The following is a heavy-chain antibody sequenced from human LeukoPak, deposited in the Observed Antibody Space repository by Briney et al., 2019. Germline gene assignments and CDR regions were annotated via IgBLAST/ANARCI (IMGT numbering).Heavy chain of an antibody. CDR2: IYSRDSDS. V-gene: IGHV5-51*01. D-gene: IGHD2-15*01. CDR1: GYSFTSYW. CDR3: ARRGYCSGGNCFSSAFDV. Sequence: KRGESLKISCKGSGYSFTSYWIAWVRQMPGKGLEWMGIIYSRDSDSRYSPSFQGQVTISVDKPTSTAYLQWSSLKASDTAVYYCARRGYCSGGNCFSSAFDVWGQGTMVTVSS. J-gene: IGHJ3*01.